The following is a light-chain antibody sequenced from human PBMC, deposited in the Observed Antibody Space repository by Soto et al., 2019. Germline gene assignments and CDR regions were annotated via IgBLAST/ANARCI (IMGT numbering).Light chain of an antibody. CDR3: SSYTSSSTLV. CDR2: EVS. CDR1: SSDVGGYNY. Sequence: QSVLTQPASVSGSPGQSITISCTGTSSDVGGYNYVSWYQQHPGKAPQLIIYEVSNRPSGVSNRFSGSKSGNTASLTISGLQAEDEADYYCSSYTSSSTLVFGGGTKVPS. J-gene: IGLJ3*02. V-gene: IGLV2-14*01.